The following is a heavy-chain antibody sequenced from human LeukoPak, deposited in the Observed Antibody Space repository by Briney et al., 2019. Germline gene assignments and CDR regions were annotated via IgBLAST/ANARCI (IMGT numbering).Heavy chain of an antibody. CDR3: AREDCSSTSCPNWFDP. V-gene: IGHV4-31*02. CDR2: IDYSGST. D-gene: IGHD2-2*01. Sequence: SSSIRKHPGKGLEWIGYIDYSGSTYYTQSLKSRVTISVDTSKNQFSLKLSSVTAADTAVYYCAREDCSSTSCPNWFDPWGQGTLVTVSS. J-gene: IGHJ5*02.